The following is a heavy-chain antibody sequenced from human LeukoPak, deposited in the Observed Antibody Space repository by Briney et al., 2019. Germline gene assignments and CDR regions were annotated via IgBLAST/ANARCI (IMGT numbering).Heavy chain of an antibody. J-gene: IGHJ3*02. CDR2: INPNSGGT. Sequence: GASLKVSCKASGYTFTGYYMHWVRQAPGQGLEWMGWINPNSGGTNYAQKFQGWVTMTRDTSISTAYMELSRLRSDDKAVYYCARDLGELLWFGDLRPGYAFDIWRQGTMVTVSS. CDR1: GYTFTGYY. D-gene: IGHD3-10*01. CDR3: ARDLGELLWFGDLRPGYAFDI. V-gene: IGHV1-2*04.